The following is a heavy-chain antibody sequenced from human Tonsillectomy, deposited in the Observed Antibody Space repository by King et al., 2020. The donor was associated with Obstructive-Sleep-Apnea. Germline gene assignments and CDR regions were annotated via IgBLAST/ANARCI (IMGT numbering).Heavy chain of an antibody. D-gene: IGHD3-10*01. V-gene: IGHV4-4*07. J-gene: IGHJ4*02. Sequence: QLQESGPGLVKPSETLSLTCTVSGGSISSYYWSWIRQPAGKGLEWIWRIYPSGSTNYNPSLKSRVTMSVDTSTNQFSLKLSPVTAADTAVYYCARDHPSIGELSTHWGQGTLVTVSS. CDR3: ARDHPSIGELSTH. CDR1: GGSISSYY. CDR2: IYPSGST.